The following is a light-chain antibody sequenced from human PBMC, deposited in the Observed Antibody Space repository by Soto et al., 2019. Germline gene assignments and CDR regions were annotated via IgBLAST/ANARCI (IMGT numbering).Light chain of an antibody. CDR1: SSDVGSYV. V-gene: IGLV2-23*02. CDR2: EVT. J-gene: IGLJ1*01. CDR3: NSFTSTETFV. Sequence: QSVLTQPASVSGSPGQSITISCTGTSSDVGSYVVSWYQQHPGKAPKLLIYEVTKRPSGISDRFSGSKSGNTASLTVSGLQAEDEADYYCNSFTSTETFVFGTGTKVTVL.